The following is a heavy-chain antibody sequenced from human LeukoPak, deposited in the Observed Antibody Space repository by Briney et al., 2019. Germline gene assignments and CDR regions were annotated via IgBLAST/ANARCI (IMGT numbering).Heavy chain of an antibody. J-gene: IGHJ5*02. Sequence: ASVKVSCKASGYTFTGYYMHWVRQAPGQGLDWMGWINPYSGVTKYAQKFQGRVTMTRDTSISTAYMDLSRLTFDDTVVYYCAKLGEVDPWGQGTLVTVSS. CDR3: AKLGEVDP. CDR1: GYTFTGYY. D-gene: IGHD3-16*01. V-gene: IGHV1-2*02. CDR2: INPYSGVT.